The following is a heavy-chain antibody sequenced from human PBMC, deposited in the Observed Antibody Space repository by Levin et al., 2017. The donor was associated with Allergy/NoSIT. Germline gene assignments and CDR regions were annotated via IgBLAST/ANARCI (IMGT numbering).Heavy chain of an antibody. CDR2: IDQDGSQK. CDR1: GFTFRDYW. Sequence: QPGGSLRLSCAATGFTFRDYWMTWVRQTPGRGLEWVANIDQDGSQKYYVDSVKGRFTISRDNAKNSVDLQMNYLRDDDTAVYYCARKLRGSSAYDAVDVWGHGTMVTFSS. D-gene: IGHD5-12*01. CDR3: ARKLRGSSAYDAVDV. V-gene: IGHV3-7*03. J-gene: IGHJ3*01.